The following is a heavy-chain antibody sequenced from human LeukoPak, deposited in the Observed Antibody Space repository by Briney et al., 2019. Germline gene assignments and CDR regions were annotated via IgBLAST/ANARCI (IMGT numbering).Heavy chain of an antibody. V-gene: IGHV5-51*01. Sequence: GESLKISCKGSGSSFTSYWIAWVRQMPGKGLEWMGIIYPGDSDTRYSPSFQGQVTISADKSISTAYLQWSSLKASDTAMYYCARTSRGYSSGWYYYAMDVWGQGTTVTVSS. CDR3: ARTSRGYSSGWYYYAMDV. CDR2: IYPGDSDT. J-gene: IGHJ6*02. CDR1: GSSFTSYW. D-gene: IGHD6-19*01.